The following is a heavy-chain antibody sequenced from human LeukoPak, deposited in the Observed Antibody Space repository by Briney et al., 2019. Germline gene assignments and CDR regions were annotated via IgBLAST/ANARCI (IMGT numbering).Heavy chain of an antibody. Sequence: PSGTLSLTCAVSGGSISSSNWWSWIRQPPGKGLEWIGIISYSGNTFYNPSLKSRLTISVDTSKNQFSLKLSSVTAADTAVYYCARRLGSYNPYFDNWGQGTLVTVSS. J-gene: IGHJ4*02. D-gene: IGHD3-10*01. CDR2: ISYSGNT. CDR1: GGSISSSNW. CDR3: ARRLGSYNPYFDN. V-gene: IGHV4-39*01.